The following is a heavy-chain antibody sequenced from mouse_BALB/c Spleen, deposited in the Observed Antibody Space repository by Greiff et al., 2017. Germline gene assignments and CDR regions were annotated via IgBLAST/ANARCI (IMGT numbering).Heavy chain of an antibody. CDR2: ISSGGGST. CDR1: GFAFSSYD. V-gene: IGHV5-12-1*01. D-gene: IGHD2-1*01. Sequence: DVMLVESGGGLVKPGGSLKLSCAASGFAFSSYDMSWVRQTPEKRLEWVAYISSGGGSTYYPDTVKGRFTISRDNAKNTLYLQMSSLKSEDTAMYYCARPPYGNYGWFAYWGQGTLVTVSA. CDR3: ARPPYGNYGWFAY. J-gene: IGHJ3*01.